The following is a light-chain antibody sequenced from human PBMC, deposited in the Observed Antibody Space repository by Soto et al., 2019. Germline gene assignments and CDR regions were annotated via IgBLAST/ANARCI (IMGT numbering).Light chain of an antibody. CDR2: LNSDGSH. CDR1: SGHSSYA. V-gene: IGLV4-69*01. Sequence: QSVLTQSPSASASLGASVKLTCTLSSGHSSYAIAWHQQQPEKGPRYLMKLNSDGSHSKGDGIPDRFSGSSSGAERYLTISSLQSEDEADYYCQTWGTGIHGVFGGGTKVTV. J-gene: IGLJ3*02. CDR3: QTWGTGIHGV.